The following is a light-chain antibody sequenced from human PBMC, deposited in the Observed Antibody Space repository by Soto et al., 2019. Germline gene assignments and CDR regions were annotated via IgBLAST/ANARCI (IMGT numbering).Light chain of an antibody. V-gene: IGKV3D-15*01. CDR2: DAS. Sequence: EIVLTQSPATLSVSPGERATLSCRASQSLSGNLAWYQQKPGQAPRLLIYDASNRATGIPARFSGSGSGTEFTLTISSLQSEDFAVYYCQQYNNWPLTFGGGTKVEIK. CDR1: QSLSGN. J-gene: IGKJ4*01. CDR3: QQYNNWPLT.